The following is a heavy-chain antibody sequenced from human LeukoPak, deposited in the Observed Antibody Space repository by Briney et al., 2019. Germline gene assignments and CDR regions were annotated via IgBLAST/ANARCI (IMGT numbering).Heavy chain of an antibody. CDR2: MNPNSGNT. J-gene: IGHJ6*03. CDR3: ARISIIIGVYYYMDV. CDR1: GYTFTSYD. Sequence: GASVKVTFKGSGYTFTSYDINWVRQATGQGLEWMGWMNPNSGNTGYAQKFQGRVTITRNTSISTAYMELSSLRSEDTAVYYCARISIIIGVYYYMDVWGKGTTVTVSS. V-gene: IGHV1-8*03. D-gene: IGHD3-10*01.